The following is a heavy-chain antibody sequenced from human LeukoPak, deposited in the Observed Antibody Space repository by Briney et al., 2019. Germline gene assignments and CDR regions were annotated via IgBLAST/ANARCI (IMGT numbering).Heavy chain of an antibody. V-gene: IGHV3-48*01. Sequence: GGALRLSCAASGFTFSSYSMNWVGQAPGKGREGVSYISSNSSTIYYAASVKGRFTISRDNAKNSLYLQMNSLRAEDTAVYYCARDGLAAAGIRGDYWGQGTLVTVSS. D-gene: IGHD6-13*01. CDR1: GFTFSSYS. CDR3: ARDGLAAAGIRGDY. CDR2: ISSNSSTI. J-gene: IGHJ4*02.